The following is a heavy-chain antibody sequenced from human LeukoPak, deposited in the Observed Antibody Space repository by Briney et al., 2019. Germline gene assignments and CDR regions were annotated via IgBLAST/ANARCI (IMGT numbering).Heavy chain of an antibody. CDR2: ISGSGGST. CDR3: AKGSYYDSSGYYYHY. J-gene: IGHJ4*02. V-gene: IGHV3-23*01. D-gene: IGHD3-22*01. Sequence: GGSLRLSCAASGFTFSSYSMNWVRQAPGKGLEWVSAISGSGGSTYYADSVKGRFTISRDNSKNTLYLQMNSLRAEDTAVYYRAKGSYYDSSGYYYHYWGQGTLVTVSS. CDR1: GFTFSSYS.